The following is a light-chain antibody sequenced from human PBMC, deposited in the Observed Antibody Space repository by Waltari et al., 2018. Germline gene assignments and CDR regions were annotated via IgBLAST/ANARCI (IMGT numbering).Light chain of an antibody. Sequence: LPATAPKLLIKGKSQRPSVVPDRFSGSKSGTSASLAITGLQAEDEAGYYCQSYDSSLSGSLFGGGTKLTVL. CDR3: QSYDSSLSGSL. J-gene: IGLJ2*01. V-gene: IGLV1-40*01. CDR2: GKS.